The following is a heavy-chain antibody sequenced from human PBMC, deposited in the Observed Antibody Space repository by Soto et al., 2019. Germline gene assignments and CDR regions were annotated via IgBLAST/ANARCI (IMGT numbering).Heavy chain of an antibody. CDR2: ISGSGGST. V-gene: IGHV3-23*01. CDR1: GFTFSIFA. D-gene: IGHD7-27*01. J-gene: IGHJ4*02. CDR3: AKEVSLGSTVDLGY. Sequence: GGSLRLSCAASGFTFSIFAMSWVRQSPGKGLEWVSTISGSGGSTYYADAVKGRFTISRDNSMGTLYLQMKSLRVEDTAIYYCAKEVSLGSTVDLGYWGQGALVTVS.